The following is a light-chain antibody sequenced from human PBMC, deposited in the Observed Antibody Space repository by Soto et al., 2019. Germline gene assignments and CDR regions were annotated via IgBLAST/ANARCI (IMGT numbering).Light chain of an antibody. CDR1: QGITSD. Sequence: DIQMTQSPSSLSASVGDRVNITCQASQGITSDLNWYQEKPGKAPRLLLYAASTLERGVPSRFSGRGYGTDFTLTISSLQAEDIATYFCQHYFDLPYTFGQGTKLEI. J-gene: IGKJ2*01. V-gene: IGKV1-33*01. CDR2: AAS. CDR3: QHYFDLPYT.